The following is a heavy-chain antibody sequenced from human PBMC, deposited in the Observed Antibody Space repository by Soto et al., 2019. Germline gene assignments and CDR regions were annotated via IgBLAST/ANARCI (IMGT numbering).Heavy chain of an antibody. CDR2: IDQSGST. V-gene: IGHV4-34*01. CDR1: GESFSGYY. CDR3: ARAPIQSPQAVGLPRTSQTLDY. J-gene: IGHJ4*02. D-gene: IGHD2-15*01. Sequence: SETLSLTCAVYGESFSGYYWSWIRQSPETGLEWIGEIDQSGSTNYNPALKSRVTISEDTSKNQFSLTLTSVTAADTALYFCARAPIQSPQAVGLPRTSQTLDYWGQGTLVTVSS.